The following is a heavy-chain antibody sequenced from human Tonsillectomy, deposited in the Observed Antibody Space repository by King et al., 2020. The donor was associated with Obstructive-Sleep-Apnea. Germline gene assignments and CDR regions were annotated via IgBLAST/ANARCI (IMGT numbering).Heavy chain of an antibody. J-gene: IGHJ3*02. CDR1: GFTFSRYD. D-gene: IGHD3-22*01. V-gene: IGHV3-30*02. CDR3: AKEDYYDSSGPQGISGFDI. CDR2: IRYDGSDT. Sequence: VQLVESGGGVVQPGGSLRLSCAASGFTFSRYDMHWVRQAPGKGLEGVAFIRYDGSDTCYADSVKGRFTISRDNSKNTLYLQMNSLRAEDTAIYYCAKEDYYDSSGPQGISGFDIWGQGTVVTVSS.